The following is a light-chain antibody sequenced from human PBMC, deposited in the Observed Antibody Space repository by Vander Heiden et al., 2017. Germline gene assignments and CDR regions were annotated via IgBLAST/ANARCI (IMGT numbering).Light chain of an antibody. V-gene: IGKV4-1*01. CDR1: QSVLYSSNNKNY. CDR2: WAS. J-gene: IGKJ2*01. Sequence: DIVMTKSTDSLAVSLGERANINCKPSQSVLYSSNNKNYLVWYQQKPGQPPKLLIYWASTRESGVPDRFSGSASGTDFTLTISSLQAEDVAVYYCQQYYTTPYTFGQGTKLEIK. CDR3: QQYYTTPYT.